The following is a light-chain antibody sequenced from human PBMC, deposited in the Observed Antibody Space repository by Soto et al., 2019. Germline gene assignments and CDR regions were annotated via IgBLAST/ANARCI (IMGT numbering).Light chain of an antibody. J-gene: IGLJ1*01. Sequence: QSALTQPASVSGSPGQSITISCTGTSSDVGAYNYVSWYQQHPGKVPKLMIYDVSDRPSVVSNRFSGSKSGNTASLTISGLHAEDEADYYCSSFTRSNSYVFGTGTKLTVL. CDR1: SSDVGAYNY. CDR2: DVS. CDR3: SSFTRSNSYV. V-gene: IGLV2-14*03.